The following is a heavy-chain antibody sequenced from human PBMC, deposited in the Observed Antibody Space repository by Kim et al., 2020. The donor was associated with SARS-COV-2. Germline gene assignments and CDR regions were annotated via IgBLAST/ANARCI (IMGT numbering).Heavy chain of an antibody. Sequence: GESLKISCKGSGYSFSNFWIGWVRQMPGKGLDWMGIIYPADSDTRYSPNFEGQVTISADNSMSTAYLQWSSLKASDTAIYFCARRVDHGDFAFDIWGQGTMVTVSS. V-gene: IGHV5-51*01. J-gene: IGHJ3*02. CDR1: GYSFSNFW. D-gene: IGHD4-17*01. CDR3: ARRVDHGDFAFDI. CDR2: IYPADSDT.